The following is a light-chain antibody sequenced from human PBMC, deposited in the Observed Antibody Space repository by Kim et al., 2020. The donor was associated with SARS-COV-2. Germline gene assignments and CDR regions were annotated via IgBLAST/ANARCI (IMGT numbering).Light chain of an antibody. Sequence: QAGLTQPPSVSKGLRQTATLTCTGNSNNVGNQGAAWLQQHQGHPPKLLLYRNNNRPSGISERLSASRSGNTASLTITGLQPEDEADYYCSAWDISLNGWVFGGGTQLTV. J-gene: IGLJ3*02. CDR3: SAWDISLNGWV. CDR2: RNN. CDR1: SNNVGNQG. V-gene: IGLV10-54*01.